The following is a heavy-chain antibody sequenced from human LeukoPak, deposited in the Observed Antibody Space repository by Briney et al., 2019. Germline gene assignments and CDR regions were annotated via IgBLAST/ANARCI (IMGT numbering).Heavy chain of an antibody. CDR2: ISASGGTT. CDR1: GVTFSGYS. V-gene: IGHV3-48*01. Sequence: PGGSLRLSCSTSGVTFSGYSMNWVRRAPGKGLEWLSYISASGGTTYYADSVNGRFAISRDNAKNSLFLEMNSLGVDDTAMYFCARSSLERHYSFDFWGRGTLVTVSS. J-gene: IGHJ4*02. CDR3: ARSSLERHYSFDF. D-gene: IGHD1-1*01.